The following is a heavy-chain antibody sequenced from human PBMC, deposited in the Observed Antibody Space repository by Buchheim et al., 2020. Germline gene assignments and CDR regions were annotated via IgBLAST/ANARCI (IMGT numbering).Heavy chain of an antibody. Sequence: EVQLVESGGGLVQPGGSLRLSCAASGFTFSDHYMDWVRQAPGKGLEWVGRTRNKANSYTTEYAASVKGRFTISRDDSKNSLYLQMNSLKTEDTAVYYCVRLAVAGMRGHFDYWGQGTL. CDR1: GFTFSDHY. J-gene: IGHJ4*02. V-gene: IGHV3-72*01. CDR3: VRLAVAGMRGHFDY. D-gene: IGHD6-19*01. CDR2: TRNKANSYTT.